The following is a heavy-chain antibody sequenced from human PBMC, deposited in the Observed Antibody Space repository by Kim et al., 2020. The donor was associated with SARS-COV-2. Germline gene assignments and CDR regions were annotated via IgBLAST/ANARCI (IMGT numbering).Heavy chain of an antibody. D-gene: IGHD5-12*01. CDR3: ARDTWGSDGYILGVYFDY. Sequence: GGSLRLSCAASGFTFSSYGMHWVRQAPGKGLEWVAVIWYDGSNKYYADSVKGRFTISRDNSKNTLYLQMNSLRAEDTAVYYCARDTWGSDGYILGVYFDYWGQGTLVTVSS. CDR1: GFTFSSYG. V-gene: IGHV3-33*01. CDR2: IWYDGSNK. J-gene: IGHJ4*02.